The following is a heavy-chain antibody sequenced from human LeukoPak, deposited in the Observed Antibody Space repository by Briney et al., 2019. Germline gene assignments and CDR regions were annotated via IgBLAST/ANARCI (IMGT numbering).Heavy chain of an antibody. CDR3: ARVEAYSSGFDY. V-gene: IGHV1-69*04. D-gene: IGHD6-19*01. Sequence: SVNVSCKASGGTFSSYAISWVRQAPGQGLKWMGRIIPILGIANYAQKFQGRVTITADKSTSTAYMELRSLRSEDTAVYYCARVEAYSSGFDYWGQGTLVTVSS. CDR2: IIPILGIA. J-gene: IGHJ4*02. CDR1: GGTFSSYA.